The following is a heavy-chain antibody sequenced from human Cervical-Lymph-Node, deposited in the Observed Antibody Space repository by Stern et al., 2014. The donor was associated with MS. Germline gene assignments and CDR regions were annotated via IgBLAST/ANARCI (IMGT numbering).Heavy chain of an antibody. CDR1: GFTFSDYY. J-gene: IGHJ6*02. CDR3: ARDQITGVAEASYYSDYGMDV. D-gene: IGHD4-23*01. Sequence: VQLVQSGGGLVKPGGSLRLSCAASGFTFSDYYMTWIRQAPGKGLEWLSYISSRGRTIYYADSVKGRFTISMDNAKNALYLQMHDLRAEDTAVYYCARDQITGVAEASYYSDYGMDVWGQGISVTVSS. V-gene: IGHV3-11*01. CDR2: ISSRGRTI.